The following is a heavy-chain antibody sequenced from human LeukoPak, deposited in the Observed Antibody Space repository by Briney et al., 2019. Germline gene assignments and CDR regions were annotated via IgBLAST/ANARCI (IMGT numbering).Heavy chain of an antibody. CDR1: GFTFSSYA. CDR2: ISGSGGST. D-gene: IGHD4-23*01. Sequence: TGGSLRLSCAASGFTFSSYAMSWVRKAPGKGLEWVSAISGSGGSTYYADSVKGRFTIPRDNSKNTLYLQINSLRAEDTAVYYCAKVGSYGGNSYIDYWGQGTLVTVSS. V-gene: IGHV3-23*01. J-gene: IGHJ4*02. CDR3: AKVGSYGGNSYIDY.